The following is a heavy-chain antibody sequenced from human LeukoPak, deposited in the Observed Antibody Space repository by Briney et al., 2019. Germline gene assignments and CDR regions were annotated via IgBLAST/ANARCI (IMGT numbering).Heavy chain of an antibody. CDR2: ISYDGRST. Sequence: GGSLRLSCAASGFTFSSYGMHWVRQAPGKGLEWVAVISYDGRSTYYADSVKGRFSISRDNSKNTPYLQMNSLRPEDTAVYYCAKDRYGDYLRVFDYWGQGTLVTVSS. D-gene: IGHD4-17*01. CDR1: GFTFSSYG. V-gene: IGHV3-30*18. CDR3: AKDRYGDYLRVFDY. J-gene: IGHJ4*02.